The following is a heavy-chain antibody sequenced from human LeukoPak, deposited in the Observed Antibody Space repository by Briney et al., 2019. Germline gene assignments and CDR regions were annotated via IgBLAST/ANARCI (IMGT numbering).Heavy chain of an antibody. CDR2: ISYDGSNK. J-gene: IGHJ6*02. D-gene: IGHD5-12*01. CDR3: AKDRVASRYYYGLDV. V-gene: IGHV3-30*04. Sequence: GGSLRLSCAAAGFTFSSYAMHWVRQAPGKGLEWVAVISYDGSNKYYADSVKGRFTISRDNSKNTLYLQMNSLRGEDTAVYYCAKDRVASRYYYGLDVWGQGTTVTVS. CDR1: GFTFSSYA.